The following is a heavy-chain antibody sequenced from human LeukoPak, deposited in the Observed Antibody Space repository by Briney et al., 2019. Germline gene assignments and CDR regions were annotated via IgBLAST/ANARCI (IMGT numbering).Heavy chain of an antibody. Sequence: GGSLRLSCAVSGFIFNNYDMHWVRQAPGKGLEWVAVISSDGSNKYYADSVKGRFTVSRDNSKNTLYVQMNSLRAEDTAVYYCAKALRTSMVRGVTMPGGVDYWGQGTLVTVSS. CDR1: GFIFNNYD. CDR3: AKALRTSMVRGVTMPGGVDY. D-gene: IGHD3-10*01. CDR2: ISSDGSNK. V-gene: IGHV3-30*18. J-gene: IGHJ4*02.